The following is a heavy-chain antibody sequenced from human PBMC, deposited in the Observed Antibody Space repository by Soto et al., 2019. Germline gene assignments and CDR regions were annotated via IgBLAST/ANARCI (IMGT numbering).Heavy chain of an antibody. CDR1: GYTFTSYG. V-gene: IGHV1-18*01. D-gene: IGHD3-9*01. CDR3: ASFVYYAILTGYYSEVRAGDY. J-gene: IGHJ4*02. Sequence: ASVKVSCKASGYTFTSYGISWVRQAPGQGLEWMGWISAYNGNTNYAQKLQGRVTMTTDTSTSTAYMELRSLRSDDTAVYYCASFVYYAILTGYYSEVRAGDYWGQGTLVTVSS. CDR2: ISAYNGNT.